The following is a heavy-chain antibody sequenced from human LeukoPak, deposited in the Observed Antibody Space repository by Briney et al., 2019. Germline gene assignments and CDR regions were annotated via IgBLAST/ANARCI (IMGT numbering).Heavy chain of an antibody. CDR3: ARDRALRFLEWSVGY. CDR1: GFTFTTYA. J-gene: IGHJ4*02. V-gene: IGHV3-23*01. D-gene: IGHD3-3*01. Sequence: GGSLRLSCAASGFTFTTYALTWVRQAPGKGLEWVSAITGSGGSTYYADSVRGRFTISRDNAKNSLYLQMNSLRAEDTAVYYCARDRALRFLEWSVGYWGQGTLVTVSS. CDR2: ITGSGGST.